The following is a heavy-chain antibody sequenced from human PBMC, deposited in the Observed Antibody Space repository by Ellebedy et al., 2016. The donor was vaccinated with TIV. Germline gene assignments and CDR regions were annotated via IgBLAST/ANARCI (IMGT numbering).Heavy chain of an antibody. J-gene: IGHJ4*02. Sequence: GESLKISCVGSGFTFSSKGLHWVRQAPGKGLEWVAVIWYDGSNKYYADSVKGRFPISRDKSKNTLYLQMSSLRAEDTAVYYCARGGYATSQFAVGGDYWGQGTLVTVSS. D-gene: IGHD2-2*01. V-gene: IGHV3-33*08. CDR2: IWYDGSNK. CDR1: GFTFSSKG. CDR3: ARGGYATSQFAVGGDY.